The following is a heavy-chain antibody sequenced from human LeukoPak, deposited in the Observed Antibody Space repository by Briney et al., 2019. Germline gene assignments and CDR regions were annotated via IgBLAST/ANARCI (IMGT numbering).Heavy chain of an antibody. CDR3: ARGGMTTVTKGDY. J-gene: IGHJ4*02. CDR1: GFTFSSYS. Sequence: GGSLRLSCAASGFTFSSYSMNWVRQAPGKGLEWVSSISSSSSYIYYADSVKGRFTISRDNAKNSLYLQMNSLRAEDTAVYYWARGGMTTVTKGDYWAREPWSPSPQ. V-gene: IGHV3-21*01. CDR2: ISSSSSYI. D-gene: IGHD4-17*01.